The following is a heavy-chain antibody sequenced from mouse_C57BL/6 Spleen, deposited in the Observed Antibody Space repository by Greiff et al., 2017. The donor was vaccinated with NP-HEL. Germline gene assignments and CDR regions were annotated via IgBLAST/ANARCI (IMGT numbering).Heavy chain of an antibody. CDR3: ARWATDYAMDY. V-gene: IGHV1-66*01. D-gene: IGHD6-1*01. CDR1: GYSFTSYY. CDR2: IYPGSGNT. J-gene: IGHJ4*01. Sequence: VKLMESGPELVKPGASVKISCKASGYSFTSYYIHWVKQRPGQGLEWIGWIYPGSGNTKYNEKFKGKATLTADTSSSTAYMQLSSLTSEDSAVYYCARWATDYAMDYWGQGTSVTVSS.